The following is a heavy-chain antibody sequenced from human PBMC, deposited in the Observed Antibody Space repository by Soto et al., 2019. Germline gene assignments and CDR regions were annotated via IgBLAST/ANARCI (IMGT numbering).Heavy chain of an antibody. CDR1: GYTFTNYY. CDR3: ARNDKSGLDY. V-gene: IGHV1-46*01. CDR2: INPTGGST. D-gene: IGHD1-1*01. J-gene: IGHJ4*02. Sequence: GASVKVSCKASGYTFTNYYRHWVRQAPGQGLEWMGFINPTGGSTSYAQKFQGRVNMTRDTSTSTVYMDLSSLRSEDTAVYYCARNDKSGLDYWGQGTLVTVYS.